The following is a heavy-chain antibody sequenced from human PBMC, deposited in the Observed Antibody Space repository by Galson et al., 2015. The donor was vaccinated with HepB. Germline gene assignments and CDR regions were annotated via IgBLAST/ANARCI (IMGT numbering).Heavy chain of an antibody. CDR3: ARETPDTYNFDS. V-gene: IGHV1-46*01. CDR1: GYTLTNYH. Sequence: SVKVSCKASGYTLTNYHFNWVRQAPGQGPEWVSKICAGDGSTRFAERVQGRVTLTRDSSTSTIYMKVSSLRTDDTAVYYCARETPDTYNFDSWGQGTLVTVSS. D-gene: IGHD2-15*01. CDR2: ICAGDGST. J-gene: IGHJ4*02.